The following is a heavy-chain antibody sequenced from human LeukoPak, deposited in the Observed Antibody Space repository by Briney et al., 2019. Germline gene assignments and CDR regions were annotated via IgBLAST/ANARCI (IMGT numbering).Heavy chain of an antibody. J-gene: IGHJ6*03. V-gene: IGHV4-39*01. CDR2: IYYSGSN. D-gene: IGHD4-11*01. Sequence: SETLSLTCTVSGGSISSISYYWGWIRQPPGKGLEWIGSIYYSGSNYYNPYLTSRVTISVDTSKNQFSLKLSSVTAADTAVYYCASEPYSNYDYYYYMDVWGKGTTVTVSS. CDR1: GGSISSISYY. CDR3: ASEPYSNYDYYYYMDV.